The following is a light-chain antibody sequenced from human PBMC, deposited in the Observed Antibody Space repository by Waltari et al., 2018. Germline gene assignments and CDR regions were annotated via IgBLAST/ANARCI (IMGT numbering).Light chain of an antibody. CDR1: QSVRSY. J-gene: IGKJ4*01. Sequence: IVLTQSPATLSLFPGERANLSCRDSQSVRSYLAWYQQKPVQAPRLLIYAASNRATGIPVMFSGSGSGTDFTLTISSLEPEDFAVYYCQHRSVWPLTFGGGTKVEIK. CDR3: QHRSVWPLT. V-gene: IGKV3-11*01. CDR2: AAS.